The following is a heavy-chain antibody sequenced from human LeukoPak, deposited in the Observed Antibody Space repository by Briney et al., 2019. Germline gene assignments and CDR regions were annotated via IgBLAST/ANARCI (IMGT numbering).Heavy chain of an antibody. CDR1: GGTFSSYA. CDR3: ASRIGDPDAFDI. CDR2: IIPIFGTA. D-gene: IGHD2/OR15-2a*01. J-gene: IGHJ3*02. V-gene: IGHV1-69*13. Sequence: SVKVSCKASGGTFSSYAISWVRQAPGQGLEWMGGIIPIFGTANYAQKFQGRVTITADESTSTAYMELSSLRSEDTAVYYCASRIGDPDAFDIWSQGTMVTVSS.